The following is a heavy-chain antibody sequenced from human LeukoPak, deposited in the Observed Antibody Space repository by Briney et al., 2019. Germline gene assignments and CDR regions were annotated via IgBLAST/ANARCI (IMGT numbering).Heavy chain of an antibody. CDR3: AKQSVLITGRDDALDL. J-gene: IGHJ3*01. CDR2: ISGGGVST. CDR1: GFTFSSYA. Sequence: GGSLRLSCAVSGFTFSSYAMSWVRQPPGKGLEWVSVISGGGVSTYYAESVKGRFTISRGNSKNTLYLQMNSLRAEDTAAYYCAKQSVLITGRDDALDLWGQGTMVIVSS. V-gene: IGHV3-23*01. D-gene: IGHD2-8*02.